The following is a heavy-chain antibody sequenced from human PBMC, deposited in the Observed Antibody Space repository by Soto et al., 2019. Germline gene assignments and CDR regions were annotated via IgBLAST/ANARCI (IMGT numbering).Heavy chain of an antibody. V-gene: IGHV3-33*01. J-gene: IGHJ5*02. CDR2: IWYDGSNT. CDR3: ARDSTGYDFWSGNNRWFDT. D-gene: IGHD3-3*01. Sequence: GGSLRLSCAASGFTFSSYGMHWVRQAPGKGLEWVAVIWYDGSNTYYADSVKGRFTISRDNSKNTLYLQMNSLRAEDTAVYYCARDSTGYDFWSGNNRWFDTWGQGTLVTVSS. CDR1: GFTFSSYG.